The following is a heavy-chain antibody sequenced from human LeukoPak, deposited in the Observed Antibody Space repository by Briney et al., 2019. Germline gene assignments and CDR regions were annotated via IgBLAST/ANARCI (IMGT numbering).Heavy chain of an antibody. J-gene: IGHJ6*02. CDR1: GGSFSGYY. V-gene: IGHV4-34*01. CDR2: INHSGST. CDR3: ARGQGTVYGDSSPSRYYYYYYGMDV. Sequence: SETLSLTCAVYGGSFSGYYWSWIRQPPGKGLEWIGEINHSGSTNYNPSLKSRVTISVDTSKNQFSLKLSSVTAADTAVYYCARGQGTVYGDSSPSRYYYYYYGMDVWGQGTTVTVSS. D-gene: IGHD4-17*01.